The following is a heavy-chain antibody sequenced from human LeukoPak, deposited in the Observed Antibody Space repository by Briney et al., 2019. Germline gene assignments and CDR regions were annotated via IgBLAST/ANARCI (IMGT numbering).Heavy chain of an antibody. J-gene: IGHJ6*02. Sequence: GGSLRLSCAASGFTFSSYAMSWVRQAPGKGLEWVANIKQDGSEKNYVDSVKGRFIISRDNAKNSLYLQMNSLRAEDTAVYYCARRNAMDVWGQGTTVIVFS. CDR1: GFTFSSYA. CDR2: IKQDGSEK. CDR3: ARRNAMDV. V-gene: IGHV3-7*03.